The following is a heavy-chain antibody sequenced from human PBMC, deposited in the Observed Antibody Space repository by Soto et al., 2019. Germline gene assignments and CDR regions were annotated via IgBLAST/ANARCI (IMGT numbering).Heavy chain of an antibody. V-gene: IGHV3-43*01. J-gene: IGHJ4*02. Sequence: GGSLRLSCAASGFTFDDYTMHWVRQAPGKGLEWVSLISWDGGSTYYADSVKGRFTISRDNSKNSLYLQMNSLRTEDTALYYCAKDPTVRGVISPNYFDYWGQGTLVTVSS. CDR2: ISWDGGST. CDR1: GFTFDDYT. D-gene: IGHD3-10*01. CDR3: AKDPTVRGVISPNYFDY.